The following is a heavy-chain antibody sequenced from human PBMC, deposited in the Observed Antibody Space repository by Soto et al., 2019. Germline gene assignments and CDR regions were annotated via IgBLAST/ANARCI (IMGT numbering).Heavy chain of an antibody. J-gene: IGHJ4*02. CDR2: VYYSGAT. CDR3: ARDKDLQTTVWGF. CDR1: GDSMATGGHY. Sequence: SETLSLTCTVSGDSMATGGHYYNWIRQVPGKGLEWIGYVYYSGATHYTPSLRARATISRDTSKNQFSLRLISVTAADTALYYCARDKDLQTTVWGFWRQGIQATFS. D-gene: IGHD3-16*01. V-gene: IGHV4-31*03.